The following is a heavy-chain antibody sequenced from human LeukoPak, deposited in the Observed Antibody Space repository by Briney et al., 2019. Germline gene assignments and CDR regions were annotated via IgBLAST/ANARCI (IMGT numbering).Heavy chain of an antibody. V-gene: IGHV3-23*01. CDR2: ISGSGGST. J-gene: IGHJ4*02. CDR1: GFTFSSYA. Sequence: HTGGSLRLSCAASGFTFSSYAMSWVRQAPGKGLEWVSAISGSGGSTYYADSVKGRFTISRDNSKNTLYLQMNSLRAEDTAVYYCAKSLLWFGGLPPFGYWGQGTLVTVSS. CDR3: AKSLLWFGGLPPFGY. D-gene: IGHD3-10*01.